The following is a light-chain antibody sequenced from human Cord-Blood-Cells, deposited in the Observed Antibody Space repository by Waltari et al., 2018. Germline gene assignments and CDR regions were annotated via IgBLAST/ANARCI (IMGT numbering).Light chain of an antibody. CDR3: QVWDSSSDHVV. J-gene: IGLJ2*01. CDR1: NIRSKS. CDR2: DES. Sequence: SYVLTQPPSVSVASGKTARITCGGNNIRSKSVHWYQQKPGQAPVLVVYDESDRPSGIPERFSGSNSGNTATLTISRVEAGDEADYYCQVWDSSSDHVVFGGGTKLTVL. V-gene: IGLV3-21*03.